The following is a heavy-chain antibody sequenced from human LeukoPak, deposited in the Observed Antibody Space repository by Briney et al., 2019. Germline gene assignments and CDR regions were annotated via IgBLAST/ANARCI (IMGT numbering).Heavy chain of an antibody. CDR2: IWYDGSNK. CDR3: ARGPYSSSSWYYYGMDV. Sequence: QPGRSLRLSCAASGFTFSSYGMHWVCQAPGKGLEWVAVIWYDGSNKYYADSVKGRFTISRDNSKNTLYLQMNSLRAEDTAVYYCARGPYSSSSWYYYGMDVWGKGTTVTVSS. J-gene: IGHJ6*04. V-gene: IGHV3-33*01. D-gene: IGHD6-13*01. CDR1: GFTFSSYG.